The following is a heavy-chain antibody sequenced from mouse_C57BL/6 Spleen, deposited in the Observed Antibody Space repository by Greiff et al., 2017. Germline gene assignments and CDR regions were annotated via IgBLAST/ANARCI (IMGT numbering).Heavy chain of an antibody. V-gene: IGHV1-18*01. CDR1: GYTFTDYN. Sequence: EVQLQQSGPELVKPGASVKIPCKASGYTFTDYNMDWVKQSHGKSLEWIGDINPNNGGTNYNQKFKGKATLTVDKSSSTAYMELRSLTSEDTAVYYCASRPLDSSCWGYAIDYWGQGTSVTVSS. CDR2: INPNNGGT. D-gene: IGHD3-2*02. CDR3: ASRPLDSSCWGYAIDY. J-gene: IGHJ4*01.